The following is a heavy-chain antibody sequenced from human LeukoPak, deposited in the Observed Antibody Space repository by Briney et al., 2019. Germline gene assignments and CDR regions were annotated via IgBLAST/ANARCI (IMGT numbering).Heavy chain of an antibody. Sequence: GGSLSLFCRASVFTFSSYRMIGVRQARGKGLEGLSSISYSSSYIYYTHRVKALFTIFRDNTKSSLYLQMNGLRSEDTAVYYCARDGLEVNWGQGTMVTVSS. CDR2: ISYSSSYI. V-gene: IGHV3-21*01. CDR1: VFTFSSYR. CDR3: ARDGLEVN. D-gene: IGHD3-22*01. J-gene: IGHJ3*01.